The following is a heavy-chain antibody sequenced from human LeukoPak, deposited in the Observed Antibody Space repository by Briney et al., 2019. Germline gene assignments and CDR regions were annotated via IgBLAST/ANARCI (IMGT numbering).Heavy chain of an antibody. CDR2: ISAYNGNT. CDR3: ARDFTHYYGSGSYLEY. CDR1: GYTFTSYG. V-gene: IGHV1-18*01. D-gene: IGHD3-10*01. J-gene: IGHJ4*02. Sequence: GASVKVSCKASGYTFTSYGISWVRQAPGQGLEWMGWISAYNGNTNYAQKLQGRVTKTTDTSTSTAYMELRSLRSDDTAVYYCARDFTHYYGSGSYLEYWGQGTLVTVSS.